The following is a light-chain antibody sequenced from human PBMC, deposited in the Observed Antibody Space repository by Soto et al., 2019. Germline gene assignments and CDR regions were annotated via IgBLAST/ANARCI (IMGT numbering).Light chain of an antibody. CDR2: EVS. V-gene: IGLV2-8*01. CDR3: SSYAGSKGV. J-gene: IGLJ2*01. CDR1: SSDVGGYNY. Sequence: QSALTQPPSASGSPGQSVTISCTGTSSDVGGYNYVSWYQQHPGKAPTLMIYEVSKRPSGVPDRFSGSKSGNTASLTGSGLQAEDEAEYYCSSYAGSKGVFGGGTQLTVL.